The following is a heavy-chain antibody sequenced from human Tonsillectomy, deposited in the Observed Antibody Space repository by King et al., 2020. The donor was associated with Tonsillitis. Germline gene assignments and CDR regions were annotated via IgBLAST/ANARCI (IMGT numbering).Heavy chain of an antibody. CDR3: AKEDYSGCPFES. CDR2: ISYDGNIK. Sequence: HVQLVQSGGGVVQPGGSLRLSCGASGFTFSSYAMHWVRQAPGKGLEWVAFISYDGNIKYYADSVKGRFTISRDNSKSTLYVQMNSLKPEDTAVFYCAKEDYSGCPFESWGQGTPVTVSS. J-gene: IGHJ4*02. V-gene: IGHV3-30*02. D-gene: IGHD6-19*01. CDR1: GFTFSSYA.